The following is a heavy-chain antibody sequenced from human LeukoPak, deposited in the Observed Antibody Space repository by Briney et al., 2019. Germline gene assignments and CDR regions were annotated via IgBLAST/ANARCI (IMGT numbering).Heavy chain of an antibody. Sequence: ASVKVSCKASGYTFTGYYMHWVRQAPGQGLEWMGWINPNSGGTNYAQKFQGRVTMTRDTSISTAYMELSRLRSDDTAVYYCARAFVVVPAFRNLTFDPWGQGTLVTVSS. V-gene: IGHV1-2*02. D-gene: IGHD2-2*01. CDR2: INPNSGGT. CDR1: GYTFTGYY. CDR3: ARAFVVVPAFRNLTFDP. J-gene: IGHJ5*02.